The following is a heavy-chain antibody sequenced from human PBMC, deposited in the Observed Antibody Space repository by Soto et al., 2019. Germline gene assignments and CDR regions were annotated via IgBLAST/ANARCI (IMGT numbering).Heavy chain of an antibody. Sequence: GGSLRLSCTGSGFTFGDFGMSWFRQAPGKGLEWLSFIRSKGYGGTTESAASVRGRFITSRDDSKSIAYLQMNSLKTEDTAVYYCARARNYDFWSGTARDDGMDVWGQGTTVTVSS. V-gene: IGHV3-49*03. J-gene: IGHJ6*02. CDR3: ARARNYDFWSGTARDDGMDV. CDR1: GFTFGDFG. CDR2: IRSKGYGGTT. D-gene: IGHD3-3*01.